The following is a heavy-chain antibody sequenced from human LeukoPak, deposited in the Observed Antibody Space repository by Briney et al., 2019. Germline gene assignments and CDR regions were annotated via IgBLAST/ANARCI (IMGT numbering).Heavy chain of an antibody. Sequence: SETLSLTCTVSGGSISTYCWSWIRQPAGKGLEWIGHICTSGSTNYNPSLKSRVTISVDTSKNQFSLKLSSVTAADTAVYYCARPHNYGDYEYYFDYWGQGTLVTVSS. CDR2: ICTSGST. J-gene: IGHJ4*02. D-gene: IGHD4-17*01. CDR3: ARPHNYGDYEYYFDY. V-gene: IGHV4-4*08. CDR1: GGSISTYC.